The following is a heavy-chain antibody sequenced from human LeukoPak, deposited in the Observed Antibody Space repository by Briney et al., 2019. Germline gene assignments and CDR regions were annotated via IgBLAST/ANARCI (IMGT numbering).Heavy chain of an antibody. CDR1: GFTFSSYW. Sequence: GGSLRLSCAASGFTFSSYWMSWVRQAPGKGLEWVANIKQDGSGKYYVDSVKGRFTISRDNAKNSLYLQMNSLRAEDTAVYYCAKGPSTRYYYYYMDVWGKGTTVTVSS. CDR3: AKGPSTRYYYYYMDV. D-gene: IGHD1-1*01. CDR2: IKQDGSGK. V-gene: IGHV3-7*03. J-gene: IGHJ6*03.